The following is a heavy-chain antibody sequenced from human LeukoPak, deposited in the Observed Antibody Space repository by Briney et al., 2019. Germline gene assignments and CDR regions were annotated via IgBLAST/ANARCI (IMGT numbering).Heavy chain of an antibody. CDR3: ARVGLEVPAFDI. Sequence: GGSLRLSCAASGFTVSSNYMSWVRQAPGKGLEWVANIKQDGSEKYYVDSVKGRFTISRDNAKNSLYLQMNSLRAEDTAVYYCARVGLEVPAFDIWGQGTMVTVSS. CDR1: GFTVSSNY. CDR2: IKQDGSEK. V-gene: IGHV3-7*01. J-gene: IGHJ3*02. D-gene: IGHD2-2*01.